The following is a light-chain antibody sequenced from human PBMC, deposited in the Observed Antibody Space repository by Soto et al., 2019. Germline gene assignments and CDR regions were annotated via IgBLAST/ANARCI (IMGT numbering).Light chain of an antibody. CDR3: QQYFTSPLT. J-gene: IGKJ4*01. CDR1: QSVSSNY. Sequence: EVVLTQSPGTLSLSPGESATLSCRASQSVSSNYLAWYQQKPSQAPRLLIYGVSTRATGIPDRFSGSGSGTDFSLTISRLEPEDFALYYCQQYFTSPLTFGGGTKVEIK. V-gene: IGKV3-20*01. CDR2: GVS.